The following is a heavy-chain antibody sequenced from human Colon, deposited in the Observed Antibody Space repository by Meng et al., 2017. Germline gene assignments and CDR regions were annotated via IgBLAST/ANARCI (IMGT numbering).Heavy chain of an antibody. CDR3: ARVGPGELPNFFDP. CDR2: IDHTGNT. D-gene: IGHD1-7*01. CDR1: GGSISSGDW. Sequence: QAAGPRGIKPSGPLPPLFAVSGGSISSGDWWSWVRQPPGKGLEWIAEIDHTGNTNSHPSLKSRVTISVDKSKNQFSLKLSFMTAADTAVYYCARVGPGELPNFFDPWGQGTLVTVSS. J-gene: IGHJ5*02. V-gene: IGHV4-4*02.